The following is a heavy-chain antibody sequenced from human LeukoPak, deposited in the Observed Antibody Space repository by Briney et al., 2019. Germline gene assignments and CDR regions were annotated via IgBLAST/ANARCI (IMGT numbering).Heavy chain of an antibody. Sequence: ASVKVSCKASGYTFTSYAMNWVRQAPGQGLEWMGWISGYNGNTKFLQKLQDRVTMTTDTSTTTAYMELRNLRPDDTAVYYCARDQYDFWGSSTYWGQGTLVTVSS. CDR3: ARDQYDFWGSSTY. CDR2: ISGYNGNT. V-gene: IGHV1-18*01. J-gene: IGHJ4*02. D-gene: IGHD3-3*01. CDR1: GYTFTSYA.